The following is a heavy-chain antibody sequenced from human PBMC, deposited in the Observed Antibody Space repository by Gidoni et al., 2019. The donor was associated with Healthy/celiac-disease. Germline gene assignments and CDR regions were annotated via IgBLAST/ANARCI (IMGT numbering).Heavy chain of an antibody. Sequence: EVQLVESGGGLVKPGGSLRLSCAASGFTFSSYSMNWVRQAPGKGLEGVSSISSSSSYIYYADSGKGRFTISRDNAKNSLYLQMNSLRAEDTAVYYCARYRSSSLGYYYYGMDVWGQGTTVTVSS. CDR3: ARYRSSSLGYYYYGMDV. CDR1: GFTFSSYS. V-gene: IGHV3-21*01. J-gene: IGHJ6*02. D-gene: IGHD6-13*01. CDR2: ISSSSSYI.